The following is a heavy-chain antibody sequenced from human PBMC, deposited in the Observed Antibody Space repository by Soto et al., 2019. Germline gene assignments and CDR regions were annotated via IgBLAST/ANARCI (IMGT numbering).Heavy chain of an antibody. D-gene: IGHD3-10*01. J-gene: IGHJ4*02. CDR3: ARGRGRITMVRGGLDY. CDR2: INHSGST. CDR1: GGSFSGYY. Sequence: SETLSLTCAVYGGSFSGYYWSWIRQPPGKGLEWIGEINHSGSTNYNPSLKSRVTISVDTSKNQFSLKLSSVTAADTAVYYCARGRGRITMVRGGLDYWGQGTLVTVSS. V-gene: IGHV4-34*01.